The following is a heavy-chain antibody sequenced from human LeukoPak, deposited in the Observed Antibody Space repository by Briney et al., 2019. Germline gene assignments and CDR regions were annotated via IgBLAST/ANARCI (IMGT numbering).Heavy chain of an antibody. J-gene: IGHJ4*02. V-gene: IGHV4-4*07. CDR3: ARQIASAGTAGFDF. D-gene: IGHD6-13*01. CDR2: IYSTGKT. CDR1: GGSISSYY. Sequence: PSETLSLICTVSGGSISSYYWSWLRQPAGKGLEWMGHIYSTGKTKYNPSLKSRVTMSVDTSKNQFSLRLRSVTAADTAVYYCARQIASAGTAGFDFWGQGALVTVSS.